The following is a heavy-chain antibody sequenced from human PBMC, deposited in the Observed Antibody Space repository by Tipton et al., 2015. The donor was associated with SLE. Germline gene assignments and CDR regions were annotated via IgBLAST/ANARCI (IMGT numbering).Heavy chain of an antibody. CDR3: ARGFEYSSSSSAFDI. Sequence: TLSLTCAVSGGSISSSNWWSWVRQPPGKGLEWIGEIYHSGSTNYNPSLKSRVTISVDTSKNQFSLKLSSVTAADTAVYYCARGFEYSSSSSAFDIWGQGTMVTVSS. CDR1: GGSISSSNW. V-gene: IGHV4-4*02. CDR2: IYHSGST. J-gene: IGHJ3*02. D-gene: IGHD6-6*01.